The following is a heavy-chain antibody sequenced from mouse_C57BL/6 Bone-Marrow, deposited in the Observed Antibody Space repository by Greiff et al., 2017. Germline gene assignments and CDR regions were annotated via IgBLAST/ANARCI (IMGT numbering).Heavy chain of an antibody. CDR1: GFTFSSYA. J-gene: IGHJ3*01. CDR3: AREDRTRAWFAY. Sequence: DVMLVESGGGLVKPGGSLKLSCAASGFTFSSYAMSWVRQTPEKRLEWVATISDGGSYTYYPDNVKGRFTISRDNAKNNLYLQMSHLKSEDTAMYYCAREDRTRAWFAYWGQGTLVTVSA. CDR2: ISDGGSYT. V-gene: IGHV5-4*01.